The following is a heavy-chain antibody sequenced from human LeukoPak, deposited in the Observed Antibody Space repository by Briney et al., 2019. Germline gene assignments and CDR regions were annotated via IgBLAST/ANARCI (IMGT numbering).Heavy chain of an antibody. V-gene: IGHV3-11*06. D-gene: IGHD5-18*01. CDR2: ISSSSSYT. CDR3: ARAWIQLWHPYYYYGMDV. Sequence: GGSLRLSCAASGFTFSDYYMSWIRQAPGKGLEWVSYISSSSSYTNYADSVKGRFTISRDNAKNSLYLQMNSLRAEDTAVYYCARAWIQLWHPYYYYGMDVWDKGTTVTVSS. CDR1: GFTFSDYY. J-gene: IGHJ6*04.